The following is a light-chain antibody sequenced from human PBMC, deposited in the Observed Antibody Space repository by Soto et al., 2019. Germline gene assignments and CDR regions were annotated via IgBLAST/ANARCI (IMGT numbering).Light chain of an antibody. J-gene: IGLJ1*01. CDR1: NSDVGGYNY. Sequence: QSALTQPASVSGSPGQSITISCTGTNSDVGGYNYVSWYQQHPGKAPELMIYEVSHRPSGASNRFSGSKSDNTASLTISGLQAEDEADYYCSPYTSISTLYVFGTGTKVTVL. CDR2: EVS. CDR3: SPYTSISTLYV. V-gene: IGLV2-14*01.